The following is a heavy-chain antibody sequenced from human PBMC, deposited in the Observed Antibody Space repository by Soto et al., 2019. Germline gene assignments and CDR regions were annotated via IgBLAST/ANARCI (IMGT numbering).Heavy chain of an antibody. V-gene: IGHV3-33*01. J-gene: IGHJ4*02. CDR2: IWYDGSNK. CDR3: ARDGITAAAGTALVTPVFDY. D-gene: IGHD6-13*01. Sequence: GGSLRLSCAASGFTFSSYGMHWVRQAPGKGLEWVAVIWYDGSNKYYADSVKGRFTISRDNSKNTLYLQMNSLRAEDTAVYYCARDGITAAAGTALVTPVFDYWGQGTLVTVSS. CDR1: GFTFSSYG.